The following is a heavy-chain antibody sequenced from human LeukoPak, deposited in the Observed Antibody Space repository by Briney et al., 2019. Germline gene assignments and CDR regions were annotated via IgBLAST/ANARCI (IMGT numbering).Heavy chain of an antibody. CDR1: GGSVRNYY. CDR3: ARGWASRWYYFDF. V-gene: IGHV4-59*02. CDR2: TYDSGSS. J-gene: IGHJ4*02. Sequence: SETLSLTCAVSGGSVRNYYWSWIRQPPGKGLEWIGYTYDSGSSSYNPSLRRRVSISRDTSKNQFSLNLSSVTAADTAVYYCARGWASRWYYFDFWGQGTLVTVSS. D-gene: IGHD5-24*01.